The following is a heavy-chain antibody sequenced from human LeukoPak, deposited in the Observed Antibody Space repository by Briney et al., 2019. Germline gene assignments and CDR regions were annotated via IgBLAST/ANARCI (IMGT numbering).Heavy chain of an antibody. CDR3: ARGGITSAGGYYYYYYMDV. Sequence: PSETLSLTCTVPGGSISSYYWSWIRQPPGKGLEWIGYIYYSGSTNYNPSLKSRVTISVDTSKNQFSLKLSSVTAADTAVYYCARGGITSAGGYYYYYYMDVWGKGTTVTVSS. CDR1: GGSISSYY. D-gene: IGHD3-10*01. J-gene: IGHJ6*03. V-gene: IGHV4-59*01. CDR2: IYYSGST.